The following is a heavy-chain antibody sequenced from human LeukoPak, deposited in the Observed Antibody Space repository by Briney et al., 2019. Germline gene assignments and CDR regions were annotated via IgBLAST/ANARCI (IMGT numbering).Heavy chain of an antibody. Sequence: ASAKVSCKASGYTFTSYDINWVRQATGQGLEWMGWMNPNSGNTGYAQKFQGRVTMTRNTSISTAYMELSSLRSEDTAVYYCARGVRTSGWSYYCYYYGMDVWGQGTTVTVSS. CDR2: MNPNSGNT. J-gene: IGHJ6*02. V-gene: IGHV1-8*01. D-gene: IGHD6-19*01. CDR1: GYTFTSYD. CDR3: ARGVRTSGWSYYCYYYGMDV.